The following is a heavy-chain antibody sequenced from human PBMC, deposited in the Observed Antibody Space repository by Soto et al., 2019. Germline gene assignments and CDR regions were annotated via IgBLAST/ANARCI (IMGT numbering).Heavy chain of an antibody. CDR3: ASVPTGVRGVIYY. CDR1: GFTFSSYG. V-gene: IGHV3-48*01. D-gene: IGHD3-10*01. Sequence: ELQLVESGGGLVQPGGSLRLSCVVSGFTFSSYGMNWVRQAPGKGLEWVSYISSGSTTIYYADSVKGRFTISRDNAKNSLYLQMNSLRAEDTAVYYCASVPTGVRGVIYYWGQGTLVTVSS. J-gene: IGHJ4*02. CDR2: ISSGSTTI.